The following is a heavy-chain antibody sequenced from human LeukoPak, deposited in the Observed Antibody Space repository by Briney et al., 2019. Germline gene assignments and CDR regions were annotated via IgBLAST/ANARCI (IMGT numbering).Heavy chain of an antibody. CDR3: AKVVGIAAAAHFDY. J-gene: IGHJ4*02. V-gene: IGHV3-23*01. D-gene: IGHD6-13*01. Sequence: GGSLRLSCAASGFTFNNAWMSWVRQAPGKGLEWVSAISGSGGSTYYADSVKGRFTISRDNSKNTLYLQMNSLRAEDTAVYYCAKVVGIAAAAHFDYWGQGTLVTVSS. CDR2: ISGSGGST. CDR1: GFTFNNAW.